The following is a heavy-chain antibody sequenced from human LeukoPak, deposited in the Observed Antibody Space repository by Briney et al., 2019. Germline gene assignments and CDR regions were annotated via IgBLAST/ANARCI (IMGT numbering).Heavy chain of an antibody. D-gene: IGHD2-2*01. Sequence: QTGGSLRLSCAASGFTFSSYAMTWVRQAPGKGPEWVSTISDSGSSTYYADSVKGRFTLSRDNSKNTLFVQMNSLGAEDTAVYYCAKSHSVVSRGYFDYWGQGTLVTVSS. J-gene: IGHJ4*02. CDR1: GFTFSSYA. CDR3: AKSHSVVSRGYFDY. CDR2: ISDSGSST. V-gene: IGHV3-23*01.